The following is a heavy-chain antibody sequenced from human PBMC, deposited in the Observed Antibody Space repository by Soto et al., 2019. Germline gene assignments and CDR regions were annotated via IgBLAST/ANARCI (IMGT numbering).Heavy chain of an antibody. Sequence: GGSLRLSCAASGFTFTSYGMSWVRQAPGKGLEWVSAMSGSGGYTYYADSVKGRLTISRDSSKNTLYLQMNSLRVEDTAVYYCAKELGGGSYWDSHYYGMDVWGQGTTVTVSS. V-gene: IGHV3-23*01. CDR2: MSGSGGYT. CDR1: GFTFTSYG. J-gene: IGHJ6*02. D-gene: IGHD1-26*01. CDR3: AKELGGGSYWDSHYYGMDV.